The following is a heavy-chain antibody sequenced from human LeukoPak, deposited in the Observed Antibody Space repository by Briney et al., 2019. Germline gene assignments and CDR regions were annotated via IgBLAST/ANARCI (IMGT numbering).Heavy chain of an antibody. J-gene: IGHJ5*02. Sequence: GGSLRLSCAASGFTVSSNYMSWVRQAPGKGLEWFTVIYCGGSTYYAASVKGRFTISRDNSKNTLSLQKNSLRAEDTAVYYCARDRDYYGSGSYGGNWFDPWGQGTLVTVSS. CDR1: GFTVSSNY. V-gene: IGHV3-66*01. CDR2: IYCGGST. D-gene: IGHD3-10*01. CDR3: ARDRDYYGSGSYGGNWFDP.